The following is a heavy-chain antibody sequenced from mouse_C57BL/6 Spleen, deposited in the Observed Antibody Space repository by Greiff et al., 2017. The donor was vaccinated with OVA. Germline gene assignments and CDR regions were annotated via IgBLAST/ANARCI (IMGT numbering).Heavy chain of an antibody. D-gene: IGHD2-5*01. J-gene: IGHJ2*01. CDR2: IYPSDSET. V-gene: IGHV1-61*01. CDR3: ARKGAYYSNYFDY. CDR1: GYTFTSYW. Sequence: VQLQQSGAELVRPGSSVKLSCKASGYTFTSYWMDWVKQRPGQGLEWIGNIYPSDSETHYNQKFKDKATLTVDKSSSTAYMQLSSLTSEDSAVYYCARKGAYYSNYFDYWGQGTTLTVSS.